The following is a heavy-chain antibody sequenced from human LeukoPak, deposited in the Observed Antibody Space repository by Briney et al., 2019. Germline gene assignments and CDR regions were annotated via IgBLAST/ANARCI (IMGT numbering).Heavy chain of an antibody. Sequence: GGSLRLSCVASGFPFSAYAMSWVRQAPNKGLEWVSGIRGSGDVAYYAESVKGRFTVYRDNLSNTLYLQMNSLRAEDTAVYYCARGSKSYGDYIRSRIHYFDYWGQGTLVTVSS. CDR2: IRGSGDVA. V-gene: IGHV3-23*01. D-gene: IGHD4-17*01. CDR1: GFPFSAYA. J-gene: IGHJ4*02. CDR3: ARGSKSYGDYIRSRIHYFDY.